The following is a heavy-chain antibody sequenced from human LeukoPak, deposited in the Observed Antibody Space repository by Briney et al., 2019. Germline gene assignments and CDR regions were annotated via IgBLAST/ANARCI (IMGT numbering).Heavy chain of an antibody. CDR2: ISGSGGST. CDR1: GFTFSSYA. D-gene: IGHD3-10*01. V-gene: IGHV3-23*01. CDR3: ARARLVYGSGSYHFDY. J-gene: IGHJ4*02. Sequence: PGGSLRLSCAASGFTFSSYAMRLVRQAPGKGLEWVSAISGSGGSTYYADSVKGRFTISRDNSKNTLYLQMNSLRAEDTAVYYCARARLVYGSGSYHFDYWGQGTLVTVSS.